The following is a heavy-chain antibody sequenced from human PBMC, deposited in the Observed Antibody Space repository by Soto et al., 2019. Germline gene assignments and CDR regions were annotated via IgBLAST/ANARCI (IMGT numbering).Heavy chain of an antibody. Sequence: GGSLRLSCAASGFTFSSYAMNWVRQAPGKGLEWVSAISGSGGRTYYADSVKGRFTISRDNSKNTVYLQMNSLRAEDTAVYYCAKDASTILTGLDYWGQGTLVTVSS. CDR3: AKDASTILTGLDY. CDR1: GFTFSSYA. CDR2: ISGSGGRT. V-gene: IGHV3-23*01. J-gene: IGHJ4*02. D-gene: IGHD3-9*01.